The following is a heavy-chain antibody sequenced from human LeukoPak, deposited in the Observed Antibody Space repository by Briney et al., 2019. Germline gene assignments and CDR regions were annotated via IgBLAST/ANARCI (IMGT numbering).Heavy chain of an antibody. CDR3: ARDWGAYYHFFDY. J-gene: IGHJ4*02. V-gene: IGHV3-7*01. D-gene: IGHD3-22*01. CDR2: IKQDGSER. CDR1: GFSMSVYW. Sequence: HPGGSLRLSCEASGFSMSVYWMSWVRQAPGKGLEWVGNIKQDGSERNYVDSVKGRFTISRDNAKKSLYLQMDGLRAEDAAVYYCARDWGAYYHFFDYWGQGTLVTVSS.